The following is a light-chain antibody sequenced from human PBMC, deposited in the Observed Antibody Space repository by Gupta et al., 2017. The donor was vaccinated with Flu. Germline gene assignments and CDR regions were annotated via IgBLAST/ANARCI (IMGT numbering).Light chain of an antibody. CDR3: CQGYGREPT. V-gene: IGKV1-9*01. Sequence: DMQLTHSPSFLSASVGDRVTITCRASQGISSYLASYHQKPGRATKLLIYAASTGQSGVPSRFSGSGSSGAFTLTIISRLPPDYVTYYCCQGYGREPTFGHGTKVDIK. J-gene: IGKJ3*01. CDR2: AAS. CDR1: QGISSY.